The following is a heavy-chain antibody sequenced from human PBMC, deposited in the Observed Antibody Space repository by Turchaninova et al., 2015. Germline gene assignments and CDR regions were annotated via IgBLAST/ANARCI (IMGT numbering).Heavy chain of an antibody. CDR1: GGAISSSRYY. J-gene: IGHJ4*02. CDR2: IYYGGST. D-gene: IGHD4-23*01. CDR3: ARAVRGGNYYLDY. Sequence: SETLSLSCPVSGGAISSSRYYWVWIRQPPGKGLERVGSIYYGGSTYYNPSLTSRVTISVDTSKNQFSLKLSSVTAADTAVYYCARAVRGGNYYLDYWGQGTLVTVSS. V-gene: IGHV4-39*07.